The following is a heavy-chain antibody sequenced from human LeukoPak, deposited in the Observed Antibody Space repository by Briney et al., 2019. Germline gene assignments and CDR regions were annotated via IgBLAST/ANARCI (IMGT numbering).Heavy chain of an antibody. J-gene: IGHJ4*02. D-gene: IGHD3-10*01. CDR2: IYPGDSDT. CDR1: GYSFTSYW. Sequence: GESLQISCQGSGYSFTSYWIGWVRPMPGKGLEWMGIIYPGDSDTRYSPSFQGQVTISADKSISTAYLQWSSLKASDTAMYYCARLTSMVRGVISDFGYWGQGTLVTVSS. CDR3: ARLTSMVRGVISDFGY. V-gene: IGHV5-51*01.